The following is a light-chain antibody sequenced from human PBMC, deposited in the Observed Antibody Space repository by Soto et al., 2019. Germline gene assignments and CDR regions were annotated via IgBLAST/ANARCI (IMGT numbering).Light chain of an antibody. CDR2: SAS. CDR3: QQSRFFPLA. J-gene: IGKJ1*01. V-gene: IGKV1-12*01. CDR1: QDIISW. Sequence: KMTQSPSSVSASVGDRVTITCRASQDIISWLVWYQQKPGKAPKLLISSASNLQSGVPSRCSGSGYGTEFSLTITSLQPEDFATYYCQQSRFFPLAFGQGTKVEIK.